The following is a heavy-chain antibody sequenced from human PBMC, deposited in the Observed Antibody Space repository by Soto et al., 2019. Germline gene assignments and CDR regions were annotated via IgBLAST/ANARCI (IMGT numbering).Heavy chain of an antibody. J-gene: IGHJ6*02. CDR1: GFTFSSYW. D-gene: IGHD3-3*01. CDR2: INSDGSST. CDR3: AKEKPLYYDFWSGHDYYGMDV. V-gene: IGHV3-74*01. Sequence: PGGSLRLSCAASGFTFSSYWMHWVRQAPGKGLVWVSRINSDGSSTSYADSVKGRFTISRDNSKNTLYLQMNSLRAEDTAVYYCAKEKPLYYDFWSGHDYYGMDVWGQGTTVTVSS.